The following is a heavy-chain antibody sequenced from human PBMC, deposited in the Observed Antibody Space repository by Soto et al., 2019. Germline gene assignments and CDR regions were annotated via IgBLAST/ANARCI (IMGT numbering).Heavy chain of an antibody. V-gene: IGHV3-23*01. CDR3: AKAQYTGTSKTLDY. CDR1: GFTFCSYA. D-gene: IGHD1-26*01. CDR2: ISGSGDKT. J-gene: IGHJ4*01. Sequence: PGGSLRLSCAASGFTFCSYAMYWVRKAPGKGLEWVSGISGSGDKTWYADSVKGQFTISRDNSQNTLYLQMNSLRGEDTAVYYCAKAQYTGTSKTLDYWGQEPWSPSP.